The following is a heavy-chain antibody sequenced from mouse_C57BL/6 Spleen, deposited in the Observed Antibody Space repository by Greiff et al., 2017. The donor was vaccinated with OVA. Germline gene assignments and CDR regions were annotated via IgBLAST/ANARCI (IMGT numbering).Heavy chain of an antibody. Sequence: QVQLPQSGAELVGPGASVKLSFKASGYPFTDYYINWVKQRPGQGLEWIERIYPGSGNTYYNEKFKGKATLTSEKSSSNAYMQLSSLTSEDSAVYFCARRGSSYFDYWGQGTTLTVSS. D-gene: IGHD1-1*01. CDR3: ARRGSSYFDY. J-gene: IGHJ2*01. V-gene: IGHV1-76*01. CDR1: GYPFTDYY. CDR2: IYPGSGNT.